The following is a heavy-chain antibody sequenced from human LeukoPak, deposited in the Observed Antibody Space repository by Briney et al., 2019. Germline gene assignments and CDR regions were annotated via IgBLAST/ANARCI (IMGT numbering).Heavy chain of an antibody. D-gene: IGHD6-19*01. J-gene: IGHJ5*02. CDR2: IYYSGST. Sequence: SETLSLTCTVSGGSISSYYWSWIRQPPGKGLEWLGYIYYSGSTNYNSSLKSRVTISVDTSKNQFSLKLSSVTAADTAVYYCARHLTDSSGWYNWFDPWGQGTLVTVSS. V-gene: IGHV4-59*08. CDR1: GGSISSYY. CDR3: ARHLTDSSGWYNWFDP.